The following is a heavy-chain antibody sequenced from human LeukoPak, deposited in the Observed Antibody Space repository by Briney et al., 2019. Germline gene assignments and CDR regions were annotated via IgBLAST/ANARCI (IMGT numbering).Heavy chain of an antibody. Sequence: PGGSLRLSCAASGLTFNSYWMHWVRQAPGKGLVWVSRINSDGRSTSYADSVKGRFTISRDNSKNTLHLQMNSLRAEDTAVYYCARHSSGYYHYDYWGPGTPVSVAS. CDR3: ARHSSGYYHYDY. CDR2: INSDGRST. CDR1: GLTFNSYW. J-gene: IGHJ4*02. V-gene: IGHV3-74*01. D-gene: IGHD3-22*01.